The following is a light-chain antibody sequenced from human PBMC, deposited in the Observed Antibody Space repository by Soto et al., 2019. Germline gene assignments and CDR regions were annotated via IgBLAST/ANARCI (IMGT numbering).Light chain of an antibody. V-gene: IGKV3-20*01. CDR2: GAS. CDR1: QSVDSAF. J-gene: IGKJ1*01. Sequence: EIVLTQSPGSLSLSLGERATLSCRASQSVDSAFFAWYQQKPGQPPRLLMYGASRRATGIPDRFSGSGSGTDLTLTISRLEPEDFAVYYCQKYASSLTFGQGTKVEI. CDR3: QKYASSLT.